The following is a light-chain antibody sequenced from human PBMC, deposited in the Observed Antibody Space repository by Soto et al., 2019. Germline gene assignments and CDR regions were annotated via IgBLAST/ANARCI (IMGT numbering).Light chain of an antibody. CDR1: QGVGY. J-gene: IGKJ1*01. V-gene: IGKV3-20*01. CDR2: GAS. Sequence: EIVLTQSPGTLSLSPGERATLSCRASQGVGYLAWYQQKPGQSPRLLLYGASSRATGIPDRFSGSGSGTDFTLTISRLEPEDFAVYYCQQYGSSTWTFGQGTKVDI. CDR3: QQYGSSTWT.